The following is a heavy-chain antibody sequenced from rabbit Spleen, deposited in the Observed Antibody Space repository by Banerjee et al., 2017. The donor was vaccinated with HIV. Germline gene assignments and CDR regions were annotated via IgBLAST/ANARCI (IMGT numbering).Heavy chain of an antibody. CDR1: GFSFSSSYY. CDR3: ARGGGL. Sequence: QLEESGGDLVKPEGSLTLTCTASGFSFSSSYYMCWVRLAPGKGLEWIGYIDPVFGSAYYASWVNGRFTISSHNAQKMLYLQLNSLTAADTATYFCARGGGLWGPGTLVTVS. V-gene: IGHV1S7*01. CDR2: IDPVFGSA. J-gene: IGHJ4*01.